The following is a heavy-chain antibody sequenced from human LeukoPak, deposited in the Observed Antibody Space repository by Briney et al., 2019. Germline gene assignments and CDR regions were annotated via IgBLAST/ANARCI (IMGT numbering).Heavy chain of an antibody. Sequence: SETLSLTCAVYGRSFSGYYWSCIRQPPGKGLEWIGEINHSGSTNYNPSLKSRVTISVDTSKNQFSLKLSSVTAADTAVYYCARGKQLVRLPGYYYGMDVWGQGTTVTVSS. CDR2: INHSGST. CDR3: ARGKQLVRLPGYYYGMDV. V-gene: IGHV4-34*01. D-gene: IGHD6-13*01. J-gene: IGHJ6*02. CDR1: GRSFSGYY.